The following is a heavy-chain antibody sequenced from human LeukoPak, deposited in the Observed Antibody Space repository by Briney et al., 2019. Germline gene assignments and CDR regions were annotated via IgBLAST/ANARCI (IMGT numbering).Heavy chain of an antibody. J-gene: IGHJ5*02. Sequence: ASVKVSCKASGYTFTGYYMHWVRQAPGQGLEWMGWINPNSGGTNYAQKFQGRVTMTRDTSISTAYMELSRLRSDDTAVYYCARDRRSYDILTGFDPWGQGTLVTVSS. V-gene: IGHV1-2*02. CDR1: GYTFTGYY. D-gene: IGHD3-9*01. CDR2: INPNSGGT. CDR3: ARDRRSYDILTGFDP.